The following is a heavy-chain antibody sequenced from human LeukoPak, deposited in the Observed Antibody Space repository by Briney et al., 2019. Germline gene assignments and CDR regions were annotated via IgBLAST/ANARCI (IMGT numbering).Heavy chain of an antibody. D-gene: IGHD2-2*01. CDR3: ARGYCSSTSCSPPSP. CDR2: ISYDGSNK. Sequence: GRSLRLSCAASGFTFSTYAMHWVRQAPGKGLEWVAVISYDGSNKYYADSVKGRFTISRDNSKNTLCLQMNSLRGGDTAVYYCARGYCSSTSCSPPSPWGQGTLVTVSS. V-gene: IGHV3-30-3*01. CDR1: GFTFSTYA. J-gene: IGHJ5*02.